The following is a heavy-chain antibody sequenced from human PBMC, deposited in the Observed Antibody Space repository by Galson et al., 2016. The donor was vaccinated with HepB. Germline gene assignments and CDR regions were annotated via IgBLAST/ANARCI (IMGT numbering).Heavy chain of an antibody. Sequence: SLRLSCAGSGFTFGSYAMNWVRQAPWKGLDWVSTISGSGLVTSYADSVKGRFIVSRDNSKNTLYLLMTSLTAEDTAVYYCAKDRTLLVWLETEPDDALDIWGQGTMVTVSS. J-gene: IGHJ3*02. CDR2: ISGSGLVT. CDR3: AKDRTLLVWLETEPDDALDI. V-gene: IGHV3-23*01. D-gene: IGHD3-10*01. CDR1: GFTFGSYA.